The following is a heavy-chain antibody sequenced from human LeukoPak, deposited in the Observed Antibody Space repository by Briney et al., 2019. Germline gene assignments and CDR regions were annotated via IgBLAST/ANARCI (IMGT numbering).Heavy chain of an antibody. D-gene: IGHD5-12*01. V-gene: IGHV4-39*07. CDR1: GGSISNPGYS. Sequence: SETLSLTCTVSGGSISNPGYSWGWIRQPPGKGLEWIGEINHSGSTNYNPSLKSRVTISVDTSKNQFSLKLSSVTAADTAVYYCARDRWLRRYGEQWRRNWFDPWGQGTLVTVSS. J-gene: IGHJ5*02. CDR3: ARDRWLRRYGEQWRRNWFDP. CDR2: INHSGST.